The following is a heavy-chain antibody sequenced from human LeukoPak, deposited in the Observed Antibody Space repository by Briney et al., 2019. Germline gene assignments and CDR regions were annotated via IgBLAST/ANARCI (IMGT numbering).Heavy chain of an antibody. CDR3: ARALPPHDYYYYMDV. CDR1: GYTFTSYD. Sequence: ASVKVSCKASGYTFTSYDINWVRQATGQGLEWMGWMNPNSGNTGYAQKFQRRVTITRNTSISTAYMELSSLRSEDTAVYYCARALPPHDYYYYMDVWGKGTTVTVSS. V-gene: IGHV1-8*03. CDR2: MNPNSGNT. J-gene: IGHJ6*03.